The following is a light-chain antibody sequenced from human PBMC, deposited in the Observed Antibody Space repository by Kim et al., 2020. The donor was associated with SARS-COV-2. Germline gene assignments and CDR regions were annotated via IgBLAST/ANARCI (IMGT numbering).Light chain of an antibody. CDR3: QSYDSSNPWV. Sequence: LTQPHSVSESPGKTVTISCTRSSGSIASNYVQWYQQRPGSSPTAVIYENNQRPSGVPDRFSGSIDSSSNSASLTISRLKTEDEADYYCQSYDSSNPWVFGGGTQLTVL. CDR1: SGSIASNY. J-gene: IGLJ3*02. V-gene: IGLV6-57*01. CDR2: ENN.